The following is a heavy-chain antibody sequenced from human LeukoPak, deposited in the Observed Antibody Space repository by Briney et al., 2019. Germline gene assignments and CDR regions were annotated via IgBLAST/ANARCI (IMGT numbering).Heavy chain of an antibody. CDR2: ISGSGGST. Sequence: PGGSLRLSCAASGFTFSSYAMSWVRQAPGKGLEWVSAISGSGGSTYYADSVKGRFTISRDNAKNSLYLQMNSLRAEDTAVYYCARDTDYYGSGSYSDYWGQGTLVTVSS. J-gene: IGHJ4*02. V-gene: IGHV3-23*01. CDR1: GFTFSSYA. CDR3: ARDTDYYGSGSYSDY. D-gene: IGHD3-10*01.